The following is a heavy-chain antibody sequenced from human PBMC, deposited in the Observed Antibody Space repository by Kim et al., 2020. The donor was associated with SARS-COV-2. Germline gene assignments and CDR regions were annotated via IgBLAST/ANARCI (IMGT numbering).Heavy chain of an antibody. CDR3: ARSFNFWGPWFDP. D-gene: IGHD3-16*01. Sequence: YAQKFQGRVTITRDTSTSTVYMELSSLRSEDTAVYYCARSFNFWGPWFDPWGQGTLVTVSS. J-gene: IGHJ5*02. V-gene: IGHV1-46*01.